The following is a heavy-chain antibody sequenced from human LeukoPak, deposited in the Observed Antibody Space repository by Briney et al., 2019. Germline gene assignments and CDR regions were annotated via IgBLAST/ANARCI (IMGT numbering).Heavy chain of an antibody. J-gene: IGHJ4*02. V-gene: IGHV3-21*04. Sequence: GGSLRLSCAASGFTFSSYNMNWVRQTPGKGPEWVSSISHSNSYIYYADSVKGRFTISRDNSKNTLYLQMNSLRAEDTAVYYCARQSVGSGYSSSWYNEDWGQGTLVTVSS. CDR3: ARQSVGSGYSSSWYNED. CDR2: ISHSNSYI. D-gene: IGHD6-13*01. CDR1: GFTFSSYN.